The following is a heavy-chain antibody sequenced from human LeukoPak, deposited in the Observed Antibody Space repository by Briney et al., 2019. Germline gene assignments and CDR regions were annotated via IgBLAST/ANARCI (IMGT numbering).Heavy chain of an antibody. CDR3: ARGYGDYLY. CDR1: GFTFEDYG. CDR2: INWDGGST. J-gene: IGHJ4*02. D-gene: IGHD4-17*01. V-gene: IGHV3-20*04. Sequence: PGGSLRLSCGASGFTFEDYGMAWVRQAPGKGLEWVSAINWDGGSTGYADSVKGRFTISRDNAKKSLYPQMNSLRAEDTAFYYCARGYGDYLYWGQGTLVTVSS.